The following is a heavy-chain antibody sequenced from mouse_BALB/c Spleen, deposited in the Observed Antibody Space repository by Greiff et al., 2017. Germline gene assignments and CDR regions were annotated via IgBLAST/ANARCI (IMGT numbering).Heavy chain of an antibody. CDR2: ISSGGSYT. J-gene: IGHJ4*01. D-gene: IGHD1-2*01. V-gene: IGHV5-9-3*01. Sequence: EVQGVESGGGLVKPGGSLKLSCAASGFTFSSYAMSWVRQTPEKRLEWVATISSGGSYTYYPDSVKGRFTISRDNAKNTLYLQMSSLRSEDTAMYYCARQGPTRLQDAMDYWGQGTSVTVSS. CDR1: GFTFSSYA. CDR3: ARQGPTRLQDAMDY.